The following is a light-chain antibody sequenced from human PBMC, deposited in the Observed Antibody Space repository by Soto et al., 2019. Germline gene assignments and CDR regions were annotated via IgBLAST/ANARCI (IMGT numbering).Light chain of an antibody. J-gene: IGKJ2*03. Sequence: EIVLTQSPGTLSLSLGERATLSCRASQSVSSNYLAWYQQKSGQAPRLLIYGTSSRATGITDRFSGSGSGTDFTLTIIRLQPEDFAVYYCQQYGNSPRYSFGQGTKLEI. V-gene: IGKV3-20*01. CDR2: GTS. CDR1: QSVSSNY. CDR3: QQYGNSPRYS.